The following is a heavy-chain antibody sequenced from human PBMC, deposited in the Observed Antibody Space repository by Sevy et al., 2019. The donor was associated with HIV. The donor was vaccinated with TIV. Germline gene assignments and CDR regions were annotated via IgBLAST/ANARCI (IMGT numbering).Heavy chain of an antibody. J-gene: IGHJ3*02. CDR3: ATTYYYDTPLAFDI. Sequence: SETLSLTCTVSGGSISSYYWSWIRQPPGKGLEWIGYIYYSGSTNYNPSLKSRVTISVDTSKNQFSLKLSSVTAADTAVYYCATTYYYDTPLAFDIWDQGTMVTVSS. D-gene: IGHD3-22*01. V-gene: IGHV4-59*01. CDR1: GGSISSYY. CDR2: IYYSGST.